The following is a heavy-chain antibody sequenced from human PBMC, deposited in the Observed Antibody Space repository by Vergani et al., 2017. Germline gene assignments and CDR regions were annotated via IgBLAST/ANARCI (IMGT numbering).Heavy chain of an antibody. J-gene: IGHJ3*02. CDR3: VKVAQTCSSSQGSAFDI. CDR1: GFTFSSYA. Sequence: EVQLVESGGGLVQPGGSLRLSCSASGFTFSSYAMHWVRQAPGKGLEYVSAISSNGGSTYYADSVKGRFTISRDNSKNTLYLQMSSLRAEDTAVYYCVKVAQTCSSSQGSAFDIWGQGTMVTVSS. D-gene: IGHD6-13*01. CDR2: ISSNGGST. V-gene: IGHV3-64D*06.